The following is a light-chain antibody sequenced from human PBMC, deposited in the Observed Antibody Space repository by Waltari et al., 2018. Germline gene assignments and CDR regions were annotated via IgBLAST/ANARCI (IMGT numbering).Light chain of an antibody. V-gene: IGLV2-14*03. CDR1: TSDVGYFNY. CDR3: SSYSSTSSLFV. CDR2: DVT. Sequence: QSALTQPASVSGYPGQSITISCTGTTSDVGYFNYVSWYQHHPGQAPKPMIYDVTHRPSVGSNLFSVSRSGNTASLTISGLQAEDEADYYCSSYSSTSSLFVFGTGTKVTVL. J-gene: IGLJ1*01.